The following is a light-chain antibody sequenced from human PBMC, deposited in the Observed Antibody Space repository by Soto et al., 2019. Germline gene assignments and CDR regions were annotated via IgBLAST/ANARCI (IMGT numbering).Light chain of an antibody. J-gene: IGLJ1*01. CDR2: EVS. V-gene: IGLV2-8*01. CDR3: SSYAGSNNFV. CDR1: SSDAGGYNY. Sequence: QSVLTQPPSASGSPGQSVTISCTGTSSDAGGYNYVSWYQQHPGKAPKLMTYEVSKRPSGVPDRFSGSKSGNTASLTVSGLQAEDEADYYCSSYAGSNNFVFGTGTKVTVL.